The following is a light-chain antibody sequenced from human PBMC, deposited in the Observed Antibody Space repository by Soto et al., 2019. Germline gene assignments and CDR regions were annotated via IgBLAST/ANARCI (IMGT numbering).Light chain of an antibody. J-gene: IGLJ2*01. V-gene: IGLV2-23*02. CDR1: SSDVGNYNL. Sequence: QSALTQPASVSGSPGQSITISCTGTSSDVGNYNLVSWYQQHPTKAPKLLIYEVSQRPSGVSDRFSGSKSGNTASLTISGLQAEDEADYYCCSYAGSGLGVFGGGTKVTVL. CDR2: EVS. CDR3: CSYAGSGLGV.